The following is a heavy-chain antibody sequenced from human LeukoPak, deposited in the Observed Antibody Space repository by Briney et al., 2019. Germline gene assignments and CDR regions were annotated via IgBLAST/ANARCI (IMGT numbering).Heavy chain of an antibody. CDR3: ARCTASCYANAFDV. J-gene: IGHJ3*01. D-gene: IGHD2-2*01. V-gene: IGHV3-23*01. CDR1: GFTFNNNA. Sequence: GGSLRLSCATSGFTFNNNAMSWVRQAPGKGLEWVSAINGGGDATEYADSVKGRFTTSRDYSKSTLYLQMDSLRPDDTAVYYCARCTASCYANAFDVWGQGTLLTVSS. CDR2: INGGGDAT.